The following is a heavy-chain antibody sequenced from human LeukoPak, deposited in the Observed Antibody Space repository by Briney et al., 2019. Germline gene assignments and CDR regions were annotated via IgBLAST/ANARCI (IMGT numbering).Heavy chain of an antibody. J-gene: IGHJ6*03. V-gene: IGHV3-48*01. CDR1: GFTFSSYS. CDR3: ARDGQLSWRLQSYYYMDV. CDR2: ISSSSSTI. D-gene: IGHD5-24*01. Sequence: GGSLRLSCAASGFTFSSYSMNWVRQAPGKGREGGSYISSSSSTIYYADSVKGRFTISRDNAKNSLYLQMNSLRAEDTAVYYCARDGQLSWRLQSYYYMDVWGKGTTVTVSS.